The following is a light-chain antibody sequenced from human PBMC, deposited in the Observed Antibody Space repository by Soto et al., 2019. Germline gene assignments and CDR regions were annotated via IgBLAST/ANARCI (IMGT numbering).Light chain of an antibody. V-gene: IGLV1-44*01. J-gene: IGLJ1*01. CDR3: AAWDDSLNGHV. CDR2: SNN. Sequence: QSVLTQPPSASGTPGQRVTISCSGSSSNIGSNTVNWYQQLPGTAPKLLIYSNNQRPSGVPDRFSGSKSGTSASLAISGLQSEDEAYYYWAAWDDSLNGHVFGTGTKVXVL. CDR1: SSNIGSNT.